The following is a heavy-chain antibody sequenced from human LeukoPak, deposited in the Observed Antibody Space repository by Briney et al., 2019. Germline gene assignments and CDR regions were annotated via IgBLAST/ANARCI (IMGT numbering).Heavy chain of an antibody. V-gene: IGHV3-21*04. Sequence: GGSLRLSCSVSAFTFNTFDNFAMNWVRQAPGKGLEWVSSISSGSSYIYYADSVKGRFTISRDNSKNTVYLQMNSLRVEDTALYYCARVSLTGRFYYYYMDVWGKGTTVTISS. CDR1: AFTFNTFD. CDR3: ARVSLTGRFYYYYMDV. J-gene: IGHJ6*03. CDR2: ISSGSSYI.